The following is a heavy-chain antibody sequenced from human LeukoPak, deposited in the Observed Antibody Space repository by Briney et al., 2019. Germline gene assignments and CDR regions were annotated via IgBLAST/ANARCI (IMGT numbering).Heavy chain of an antibody. CDR2: ISSSSSYI. D-gene: IGHD3-10*01. J-gene: IGHJ4*02. V-gene: IGHV3-21*01. Sequence: GGPLRLSCAASGFTFSSYAMSWLPQAPGKGLEWVSSISSSSSYIYYADSVKGRFTISRDNAKNTLYLQMNSLRAEDTAVYYRARGWPIWFRELFAGDYWGQGTLVTVSS. CDR1: GFTFSSYA. CDR3: ARGWPIWFRELFAGDY.